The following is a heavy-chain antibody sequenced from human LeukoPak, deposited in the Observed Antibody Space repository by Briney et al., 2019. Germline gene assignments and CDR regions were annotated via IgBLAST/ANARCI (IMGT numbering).Heavy chain of an antibody. Sequence: SETLSLTCTVSGGSISSYYWSWIRQPPGKGLEWIGYIYYSGSTNYNPSLKSRVTISVDMSKNQFSLKLSSVTAADTAVYYCARSGSSGFVSYYYYYMDVWGKGTTVTVSS. CDR3: ARSGSSGFVSYYYYYMDV. CDR1: GGSISSYY. J-gene: IGHJ6*03. CDR2: IYYSGST. V-gene: IGHV4-59*01. D-gene: IGHD6-19*01.